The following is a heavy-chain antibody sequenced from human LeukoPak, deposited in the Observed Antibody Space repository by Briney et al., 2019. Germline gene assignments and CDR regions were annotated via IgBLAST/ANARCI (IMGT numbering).Heavy chain of an antibody. CDR2: IYHSGST. J-gene: IGHJ4*02. V-gene: IGHV4-4*02. CDR3: AGHSGSKYYFDY. Sequence: SGTLSLTCAVSGGSISSSNWWSWVRQPPGKGLEWIGEIYHSGSTNYNPSLKSRVTISVDTSKNQFSLKLSSVTAADTAVYYCAGHSGSKYYFDYWGQGTLVTVSS. CDR1: GGSISSSNW. D-gene: IGHD3-10*01.